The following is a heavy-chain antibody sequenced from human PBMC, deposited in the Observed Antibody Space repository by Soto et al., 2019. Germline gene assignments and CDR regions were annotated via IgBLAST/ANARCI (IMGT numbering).Heavy chain of an antibody. CDR3: ARLGRHG. Sequence: PGGTLRLPCAASGFTFSDSWLDWALQVPGKGPEWVANINQDGSGKNYVDYVKGRFTISRDNGKTSLYLQMNSLRAEDTDVYYCARLGRHGGGQGITVTVSS. CDR2: INQDGSGK. CDR1: GFTFSDSW. D-gene: IGHD3-16*01. V-gene: IGHV3-7*01. J-gene: IGHJ6*02.